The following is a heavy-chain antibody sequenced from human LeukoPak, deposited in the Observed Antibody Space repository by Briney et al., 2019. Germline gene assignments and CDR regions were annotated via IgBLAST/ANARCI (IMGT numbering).Heavy chain of an antibody. CDR3: ARAASGSYCLRTFDI. V-gene: IGHV1-18*01. CDR1: GYTFTSYG. D-gene: IGHD1-26*01. CDR2: ISAYNGNT. Sequence: ASVKVSCKASGYTFTSYGISWVRQAPGQGLEWMGWISAYNGNTNYAQKLQGRVTMTTDTSTSTAYMELRSLRSDDTAVYYCARAASGSYCLRTFDIWGQGTMVTVSS. J-gene: IGHJ3*02.